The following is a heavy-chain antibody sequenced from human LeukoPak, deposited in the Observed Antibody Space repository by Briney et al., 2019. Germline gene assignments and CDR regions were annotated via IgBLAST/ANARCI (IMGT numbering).Heavy chain of an antibody. CDR3: ARGGSITMVRGVKYYGMDV. D-gene: IGHD3-10*01. J-gene: IGHJ6*02. CDR2: ISRHNGDT. Sequence: ASVKVSCKASGYSFTNYGISWVRQAPGQGLEWMGWISRHNGDTNYAQRFQGRVTMTTDTSTTTAYMELRSLRFDDTAVYYCARGGSITMVRGVKYYGMDVWGQGTTVTVSS. CDR1: GYSFTNYG. V-gene: IGHV1-18*01.